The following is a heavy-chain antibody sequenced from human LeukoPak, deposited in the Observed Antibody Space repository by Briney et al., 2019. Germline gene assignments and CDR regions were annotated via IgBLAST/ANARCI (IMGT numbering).Heavy chain of an antibody. Sequence: GGSLRLSCAASGFTFSYYWRTWVRQAPGKGLEWVANIKQDGSEKYYVDSVKGRFTISRDNAKNSLYLQMNSLRAEDTAVYYCARDVGFGDYWGQGTLVSVSS. D-gene: IGHD3-10*01. V-gene: IGHV3-7*01. CDR3: ARDVGFGDY. J-gene: IGHJ4*02. CDR1: GFTFSYYW. CDR2: IKQDGSEK.